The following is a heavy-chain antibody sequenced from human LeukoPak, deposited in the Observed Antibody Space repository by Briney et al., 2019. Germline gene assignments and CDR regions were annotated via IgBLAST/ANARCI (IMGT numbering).Heavy chain of an antibody. CDR1: GFTVISNY. Sequence: GGSLRLSCAASGFTVISNYMSWVRQAPGKGLEWVSVIYASGSTYYADSVKGRFTISRDNSENTLSLQMNSLRAEDTAVYYCVRGDSSGWYYFGYWGQGTLVTVSS. J-gene: IGHJ4*02. CDR2: IYASGST. V-gene: IGHV3-53*01. D-gene: IGHD6-19*01. CDR3: VRGDSSGWYYFGY.